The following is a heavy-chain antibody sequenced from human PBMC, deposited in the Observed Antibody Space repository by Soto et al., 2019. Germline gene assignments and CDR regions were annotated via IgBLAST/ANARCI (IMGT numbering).Heavy chain of an antibody. V-gene: IGHV3-11*01. CDR2: ISGSGTDI. CDR1: GFTFSDY. D-gene: IGHD2-2*01. J-gene: IGHJ3*02. CDR3: AKGCRAPQI. Sequence: GGSLRLSCAASGFTFSDYLTWVRQAPEKGLEWVSCISGSGTDIYYADSVKGRFTISRDNAKNALYLQMTSLRAEDTAVYYCAKGCRAPQIWGQGTMVTVSS.